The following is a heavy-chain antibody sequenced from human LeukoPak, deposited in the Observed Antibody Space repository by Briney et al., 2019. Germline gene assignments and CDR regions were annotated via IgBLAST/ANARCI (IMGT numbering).Heavy chain of an antibody. V-gene: IGHV3-23*01. D-gene: IGHD4-17*01. CDR1: GFTFSSYI. Sequence: GGSLRLSCAGSGFTFSSYIMSWVRQAPGKGLEWVSAISGSGGSTYYADSVKGRFTISRDNSKNTLYLQMNSLRAEDTAVYYCAKDDYGDRAKIWGQGTMVTVSS. CDR2: ISGSGGST. J-gene: IGHJ3*02. CDR3: AKDDYGDRAKI.